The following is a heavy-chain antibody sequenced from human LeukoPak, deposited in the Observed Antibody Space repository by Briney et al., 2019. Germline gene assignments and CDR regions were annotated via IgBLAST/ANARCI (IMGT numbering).Heavy chain of an antibody. CDR3: ARGLLRDGYTYTYSFDY. J-gene: IGHJ4*02. Sequence: PGGSLRLSCAASGFTVSTNYTNWVRQAPGKGLEWVSVVYMGGTTYYADSVKGRFTISRDSTKNTIYLQMNNLRAEDTAVYYCARGLLRDGYTYTYSFDYWGQGALVTVSS. V-gene: IGHV3-66*01. CDR1: GFTVSTNY. D-gene: IGHD5-18*01. CDR2: VYMGGTT.